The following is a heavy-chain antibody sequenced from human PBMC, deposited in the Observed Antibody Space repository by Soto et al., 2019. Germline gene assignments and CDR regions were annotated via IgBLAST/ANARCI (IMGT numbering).Heavy chain of an antibody. J-gene: IGHJ6*02. CDR3: ARPLYCSGCYYNSPSDAMDV. D-gene: IGHD3-10*01. Sequence: PSETLSLTCTVSGGSISSSSYYWGWIRQPPGKGLEWIGSIYYSGSTYYNPSLKSRVTISVDTSRNQFSLKLSSVTAADTAVYYCARPLYCSGCYYNSPSDAMDVWGQGSTVTVSS. CDR2: IYYSGST. V-gene: IGHV4-39*01. CDR1: GGSISSSSYY.